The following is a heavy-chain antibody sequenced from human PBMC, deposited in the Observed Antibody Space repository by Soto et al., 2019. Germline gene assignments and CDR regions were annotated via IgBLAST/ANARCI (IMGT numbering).Heavy chain of an antibody. V-gene: IGHV1-3*01. Sequence: GASVKVSCKASGYTFTSYAMHWVRQAPGQRLEWMGWINAGNGNTKYSQKFQGRVTITRDTSASTAYMELSSLRSEDTAVYYCARDPYYGSGSYYQNWFDPWGQGTLVTVSS. CDR1: GYTFTSYA. CDR2: INAGNGNT. CDR3: ARDPYYGSGSYYQNWFDP. J-gene: IGHJ5*02. D-gene: IGHD3-10*01.